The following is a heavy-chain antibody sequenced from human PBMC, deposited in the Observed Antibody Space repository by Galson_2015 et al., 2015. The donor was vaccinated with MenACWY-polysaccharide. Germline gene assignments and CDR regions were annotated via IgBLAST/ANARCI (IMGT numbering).Heavy chain of an antibody. D-gene: IGHD5-24*01. CDR2: ICAGNGRT. CDR3: EKDNENLAV. V-gene: IGHV1-3*01. CDR1: GYIFTYYD. Sequence: SVKVSCKASGYIFTYYDMHWVRQAPGQRFEWMRWICAGNGRTEYSQKFQGPVTITRGTAGCPGYMEVSRLRSEDTVVDSCEKDNENLAVWGQGTLVTVSS. J-gene: IGHJ4*02.